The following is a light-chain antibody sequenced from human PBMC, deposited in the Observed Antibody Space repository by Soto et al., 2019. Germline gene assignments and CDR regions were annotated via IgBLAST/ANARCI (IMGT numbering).Light chain of an antibody. V-gene: IGKV1-5*03. Sequence: DIQMTQSPSTLSASVEERVSFTCRPIQSVTSWLAWYQQKPGKAPNVLIHEASSLQSGVPSRFSGSGSGTEFTLTISSLQPDDFATYYCLQYNSYPLTFGGGTKVEIK. J-gene: IGKJ4*01. CDR2: EAS. CDR3: LQYNSYPLT. CDR1: QSVTSW.